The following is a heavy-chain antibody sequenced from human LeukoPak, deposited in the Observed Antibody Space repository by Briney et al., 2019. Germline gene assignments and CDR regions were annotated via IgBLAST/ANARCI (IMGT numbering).Heavy chain of an antibody. Sequence: GGSLRLSCAAPGFTFSSYWMHWVRQAPGKGLVWVSRINSDGSSTSYADSVKGRFTISRDNAENTLYLQMNSLRAGDTAVYYCARLEPPLNYFDYWGQGTLVTVSS. CDR2: INSDGSST. V-gene: IGHV3-74*01. D-gene: IGHD1-14*01. CDR1: GFTFSSYW. CDR3: ARLEPPLNYFDY. J-gene: IGHJ4*02.